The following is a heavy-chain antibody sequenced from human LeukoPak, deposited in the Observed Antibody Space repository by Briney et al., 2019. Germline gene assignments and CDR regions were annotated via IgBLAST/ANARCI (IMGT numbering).Heavy chain of an antibody. D-gene: IGHD3-22*01. CDR1: GGSISIYY. CDR3: VSGYYYVYYFDY. CDR2: IYYSGST. V-gene: IGHV4-59*01. Sequence: PSETLSLTCTVSGGSISIYYWSWIRQPPGKGLEWIGYIYYSGSTNYNPSLKSRVTISVDTSKNQFSLKLSSVTAADTAVYYCVSGYYYVYYFDYWGQGTLVTVSS. J-gene: IGHJ4*02.